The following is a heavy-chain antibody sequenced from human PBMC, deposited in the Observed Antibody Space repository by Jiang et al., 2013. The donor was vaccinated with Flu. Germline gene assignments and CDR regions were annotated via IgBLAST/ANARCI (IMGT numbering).Heavy chain of an antibody. D-gene: IGHD6-19*01. Sequence: KGLEWVSGISANGGSTYYEDSVKGRFTISRDNSKNTLYLQMNSLRAEDTAVYYCAKDSYTSGWYYFDNWGQGTLVTVSS. J-gene: IGHJ4*02. CDR3: AKDSYTSGWYYFDN. CDR2: ISANGGST. V-gene: IGHV3-23*01.